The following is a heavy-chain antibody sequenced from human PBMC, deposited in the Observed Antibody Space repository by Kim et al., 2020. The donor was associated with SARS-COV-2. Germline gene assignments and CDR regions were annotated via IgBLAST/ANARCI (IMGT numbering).Heavy chain of an antibody. J-gene: IGHJ6*02. CDR3: ARADLDPYYYGSRHYYGMDV. CDR2: IIPIFVTA. Sequence: SVKVSCKASGGTFSSYAISWVRQAPGQGLEWMGGIIPIFVTANYAQKFQGRVTITADESTSTAYMELSSLRSEDTAVYYCARADLDPYYYGSRHYYGMDVWGQGTTVTVSS. CDR1: GGTFSSYA. V-gene: IGHV1-69*13. D-gene: IGHD3-10*01.